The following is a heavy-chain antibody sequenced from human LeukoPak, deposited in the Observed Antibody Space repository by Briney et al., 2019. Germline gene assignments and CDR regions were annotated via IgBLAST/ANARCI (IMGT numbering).Heavy chain of an antibody. CDR2: PYYSGST. V-gene: IGHV4-59*01. Sequence: SETLSLTCTVSGGSTTSYYWSWIRQPPGKGLEWPGYPYYSGSTNYNPSLKSRVTISLDRSKNQFSLKVTSVTAADTAVYYCARGGGLNWNNVNYYYYMDVWGKGTTVTVSS. J-gene: IGHJ6*03. CDR1: GGSTTSYY. CDR3: ARGGGLNWNNVNYYYYMDV. D-gene: IGHD1/OR15-1a*01.